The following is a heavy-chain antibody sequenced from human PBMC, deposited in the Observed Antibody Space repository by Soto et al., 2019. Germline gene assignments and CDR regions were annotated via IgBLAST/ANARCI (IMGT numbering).Heavy chain of an antibody. J-gene: IGHJ4*02. CDR1: GFTFSDYT. V-gene: IGHV3-30*03. CDR2: ILYDESDQ. D-gene: IGHD3-9*01. Sequence: QVQLVESGGGVVQPGRSLRLSCSASGFTFSDYTMHWVRQAPGRGLEWVAIILYDESDQYYSDSVKGRFTISRDNSKNTLYLQMHSLTTEDTAVDDCATDGTHLWSKRYNFDSWGQGALVTVSS. CDR3: ATDGTHLWSKRYNFDS.